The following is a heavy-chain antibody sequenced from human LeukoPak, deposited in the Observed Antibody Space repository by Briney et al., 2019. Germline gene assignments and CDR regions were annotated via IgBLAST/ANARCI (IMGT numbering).Heavy chain of an antibody. J-gene: IGHJ4*02. CDR1: GFTVSSNH. CDR3: ARDLPYGDYGY. D-gene: IGHD4-17*01. CDR2: IYSGGST. Sequence: PGGSLRLSCAASGFTVSSNHMSWVRQAPGKGLEWVSVIYSGGSTYYADSVKGRFTISRDNSKNTLYLQMNSLRAADTAVYYCARDLPYGDYGYWGQGTLVTVSS. V-gene: IGHV3-66*01.